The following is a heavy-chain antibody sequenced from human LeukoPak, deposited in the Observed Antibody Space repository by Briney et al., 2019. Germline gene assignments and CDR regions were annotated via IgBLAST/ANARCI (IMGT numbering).Heavy chain of an antibody. Sequence: PSETLSLTCTVSGGSISSYYWSWIRQPPGKGLEWIGYIYYSGSTYYNPSLKSRVTISVDTSKNQFSLKLSSVTAADTAVYYCARVRAQYYYGSGSYPRYFDYWGQGTLVTVSS. CDR1: GGSISSYY. D-gene: IGHD3-10*01. CDR3: ARVRAQYYYGSGSYPRYFDY. CDR2: IYYSGST. J-gene: IGHJ4*02. V-gene: IGHV4-59*08.